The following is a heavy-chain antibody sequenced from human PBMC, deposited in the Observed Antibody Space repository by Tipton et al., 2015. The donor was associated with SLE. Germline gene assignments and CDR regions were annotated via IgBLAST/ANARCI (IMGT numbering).Heavy chain of an antibody. J-gene: IGHJ4*02. Sequence: GSLRLSCAASGFIFNNYVMNWVRQAPGKGLEWVSGISGRGSSTYYADSVKGRFTISRDNSKNTLFLQMNSLRAEDTAVYYCAKGAVTAYYFDYWGQGTLVTVSS. V-gene: IGHV3-23*01. CDR2: ISGRGSST. CDR1: GFIFNNYV. D-gene: IGHD3-16*01. CDR3: AKGAVTAYYFDY.